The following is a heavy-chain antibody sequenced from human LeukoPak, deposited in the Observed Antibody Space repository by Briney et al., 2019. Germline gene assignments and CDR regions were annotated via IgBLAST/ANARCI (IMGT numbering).Heavy chain of an antibody. V-gene: IGHV5-51*01. CDR3: ARPREPHYYMDV. CDR2: IYPGDSDT. D-gene: IGHD1-26*01. Sequence: MGLIYPGDSDTRYSPSFQGQATISADKSISTAYLQWSSLKASDTAMYYCARPREPHYYMDVWGKGTTVTVSS. J-gene: IGHJ6*03.